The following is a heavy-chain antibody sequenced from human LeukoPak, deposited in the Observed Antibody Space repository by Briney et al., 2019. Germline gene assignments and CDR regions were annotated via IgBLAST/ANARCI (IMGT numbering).Heavy chain of an antibody. CDR3: ARGGGYCSGGSCYSLNWFDP. Sequence: PSETLSLTCAVYGGSFSGYYWSWIRHPPGKGLDWIGGINHSGSTNYNPSLKSRVTISVDTSKNQFSLKLSSVTAADTAVYYCARGGGYCSGGSCYSLNWFDPWGQGTLVTVSS. CDR2: INHSGST. J-gene: IGHJ5*02. V-gene: IGHV4-34*01. CDR1: GGSFSGYY. D-gene: IGHD2-15*01.